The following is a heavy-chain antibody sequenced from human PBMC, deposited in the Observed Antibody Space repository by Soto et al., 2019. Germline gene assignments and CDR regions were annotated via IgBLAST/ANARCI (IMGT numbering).Heavy chain of an antibody. CDR1: GFTFSNYN. V-gene: IGHV3-21*01. J-gene: IGHJ3*02. D-gene: IGHD4-17*01. CDR3: ARQINGDYTAFDI. CDR2: ISGSSSYI. Sequence: GGSLRLSCAASGFTFSNYNMNWVRQAPGKRLEWVSSISGSSSYIYYADSLKGRFTISRDNAKNSLYLQMNTLRAEDTAVYYCARQINGDYTAFDIWGQGTLVTVSS.